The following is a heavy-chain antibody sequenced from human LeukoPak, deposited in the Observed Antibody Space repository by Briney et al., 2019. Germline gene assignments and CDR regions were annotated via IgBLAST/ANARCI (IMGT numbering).Heavy chain of an antibody. D-gene: IGHD5-18*01. V-gene: IGHV5-51*01. Sequence: GESLKISCKVSGYTFTTFWIGWVRQMPGKGLEWMGIIFPGDSETSYSPSFQGQVTISVDKSISTTYLQWTSLKASDTAMFYCARRRGYTYGDALDYWGQGTLVTVSS. CDR1: GYTFTTFW. J-gene: IGHJ4*02. CDR3: ARRRGYTYGDALDY. CDR2: IFPGDSET.